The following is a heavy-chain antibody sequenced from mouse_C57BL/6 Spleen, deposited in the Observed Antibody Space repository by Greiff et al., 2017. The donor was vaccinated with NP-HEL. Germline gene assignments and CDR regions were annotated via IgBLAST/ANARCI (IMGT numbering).Heavy chain of an antibody. Sequence: VQLQQSGAELARPGASVKLSCKASGYTFTSYGISWVKQRTGQGLEWIGEIYPRSGNTYYNEKFKGKATLTADKSSSTAYMELRSLTSEDSAVYFCARLGSYYGSSFPWFAYWGQGTLVTVSA. CDR3: ARLGSYYGSSFPWFAY. D-gene: IGHD1-1*01. J-gene: IGHJ3*01. CDR1: GYTFTSYG. CDR2: IYPRSGNT. V-gene: IGHV1-81*01.